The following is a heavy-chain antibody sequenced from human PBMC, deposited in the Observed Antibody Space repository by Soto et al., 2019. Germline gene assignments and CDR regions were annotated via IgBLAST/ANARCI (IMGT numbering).Heavy chain of an antibody. V-gene: IGHV3-48*02. CDR3: AREGTRGGFLNWFDP. D-gene: IGHD3-10*01. J-gene: IGHJ5*02. CDR1: GFTFSSYS. CDR2: ISSSSSTI. Sequence: EVQLVESGGGLVQPGESLRLSCAASGFTFSSYSMNWVRQAPGKGLEWVSYISSSSSTIYYADSVKGRFTISRDNAKNSLYLQMNSLRDEDTAVYYCAREGTRGGFLNWFDPWGQGTLVTVSS.